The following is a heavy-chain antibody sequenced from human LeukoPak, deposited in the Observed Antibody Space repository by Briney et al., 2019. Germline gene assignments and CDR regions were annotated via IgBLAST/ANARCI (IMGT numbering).Heavy chain of an antibody. CDR2: IYPGDFPT. Sequence: GEPLRISCEGLGYTFTNYWIGWVRQMHGKGLEWMHIIYPGDFPTRYSPSFQAQVTISANKSINTVYLQWSSLKASDTAIYYCACRDFTSTWSGPWGQGTLVTVSS. J-gene: IGHJ5*02. CDR1: GYTFTNYW. CDR3: ACRDFTSTWSGP. V-gene: IGHV5-51*01. D-gene: IGHD2-2*01.